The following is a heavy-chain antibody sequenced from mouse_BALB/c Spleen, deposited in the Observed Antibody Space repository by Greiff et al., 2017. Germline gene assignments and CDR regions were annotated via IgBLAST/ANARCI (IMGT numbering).Heavy chain of an antibody. Sequence: VQLQQPGAELVKPGASAKLSCKASGYTFTSYWMHWVKQRPGQGLEWIGEINPSNGRTNYNEKFKSKATLTVDKSSSTAYMQLSSLTSEDSAVYYCARSTTVVALYAMDYWGQGTSVTVSS. CDR3: ARSTTVVALYAMDY. CDR2: INPSNGRT. CDR1: GYTFTSYW. V-gene: IGHV1S81*02. D-gene: IGHD1-1*01. J-gene: IGHJ4*01.